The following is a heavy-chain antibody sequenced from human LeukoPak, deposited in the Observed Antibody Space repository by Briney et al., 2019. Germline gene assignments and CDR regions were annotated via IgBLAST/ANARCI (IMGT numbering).Heavy chain of an antibody. Sequence: GASVKVSCKASGYTFDSYGINWVRQATGQGLEWMGWMNPKSGNTGSARKFQGRVSMTRNTSISTAYMELSSLTSEDTAVYYCARMNYVGKPGSPDGFDPWGQGTLVTVSS. D-gene: IGHD3-10*02. CDR2: MNPKSGNT. J-gene: IGHJ5*02. CDR1: GYTFDSYG. CDR3: ARMNYVGKPGSPDGFDP. V-gene: IGHV1-8*01.